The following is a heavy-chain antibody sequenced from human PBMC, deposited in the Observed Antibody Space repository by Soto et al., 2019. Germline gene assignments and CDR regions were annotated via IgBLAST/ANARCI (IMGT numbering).Heavy chain of an antibody. Sequence: SETLSLTCPCSGCSVSSGMYYLRWLRQPPGKGLEWIGYIYYSGSTNYNPSLKSRVTISVDTSKNQFSLKLSSVTAADTAVYYCARRRIISGIATYYFDYWGQGTRVNVSS. CDR1: GCSVSSGMYY. CDR2: IYYSGST. V-gene: IGHV4-61*01. J-gene: IGHJ4*02. CDR3: ARRRIISGIATYYFDY. D-gene: IGHD6-13*01.